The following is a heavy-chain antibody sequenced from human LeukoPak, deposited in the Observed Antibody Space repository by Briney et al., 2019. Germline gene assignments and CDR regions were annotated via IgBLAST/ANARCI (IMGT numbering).Heavy chain of an antibody. Sequence: SETLSLTCAVYGGSFSGYYWSWIRLPPGKGLEWIGEINHSGSTNYNPSLKSRVTISVDTSKNQFSLKLSSVTAADTAVYYCARVRLMITFGGVVVTPFDYCGQGTLVTVSS. V-gene: IGHV4-34*01. CDR2: INHSGST. CDR3: ARVRLMITFGGVVVTPFDY. D-gene: IGHD3-16*02. J-gene: IGHJ4*02. CDR1: GGSFSGYY.